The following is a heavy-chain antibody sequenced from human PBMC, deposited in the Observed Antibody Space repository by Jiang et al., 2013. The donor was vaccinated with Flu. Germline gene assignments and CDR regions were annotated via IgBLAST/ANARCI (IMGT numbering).Heavy chain of an antibody. CDR3: ARVGYCTSVSCVAEDQYYFDY. J-gene: IGHJ4*02. V-gene: IGHV4-59*01. D-gene: IGHD2-8*02. CDR2: IYHSGST. CDR1: GGSISSYY. Sequence: GSGLLKPSETLSLTCTVSGGSISSYYWSWIQQPPGKGLEWIGYIYHSGSTNYNPSLKSRVTISVDTSKNQFSLKLNSVTPADTAMYYCARVGYCTSVSCVAEDQYYFDYWGQGTLVTVSS.